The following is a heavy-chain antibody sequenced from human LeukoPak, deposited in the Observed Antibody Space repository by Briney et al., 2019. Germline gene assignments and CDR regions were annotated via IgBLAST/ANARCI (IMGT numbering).Heavy chain of an antibody. CDR3: VSGAPGSYYILYYYNMDV. J-gene: IGHJ6*02. D-gene: IGHD1-26*01. CDR2: IIPVLNRA. CDR1: GGTFSSNA. V-gene: IGHV1-69*10. Sequence: SVKVSCKASGGTFSSNAISWVRQAPGQGLEWMGRIIPVLNRANYAQKFQGRVTITADTSTSTAYMELSSLRSEDTAVYYCVSGAPGSYYILYYYNMDVWGQGTTVTVSS.